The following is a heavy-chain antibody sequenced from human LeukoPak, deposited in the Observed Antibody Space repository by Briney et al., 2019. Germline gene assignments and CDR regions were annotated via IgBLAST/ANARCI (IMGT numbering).Heavy chain of an antibody. V-gene: IGHV3-21*01. Sequence: GGSLRLSCTTSGFTFSSDNMNWVRQAPGKGLEWVSFISHSYDLRYYADSVKGRFTISRDNAKNSLSLEMNNLRAEDTAVYYCARAEWERGATLFGYSDCWGQGTLVTVSS. D-gene: IGHD1-26*01. CDR2: ISHSYDLR. J-gene: IGHJ4*02. CDR1: GFTFSSDN. CDR3: ARAEWERGATLFGYSDC.